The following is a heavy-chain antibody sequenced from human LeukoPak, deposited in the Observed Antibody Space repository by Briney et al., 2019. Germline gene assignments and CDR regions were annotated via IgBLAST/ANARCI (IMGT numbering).Heavy chain of an antibody. CDR2: ISSSSSTI. CDR1: GLTLSSYS. Sequence: GGSLRLSCAASGLTLSSYSMNWVRQAPGKGLEWVSYISSSSSTIYYADSVKGRFTISRDNAKNSLYLQMNSLRDEDTAVYYCARDSSSGWYYFDYWGQGTLVTVSS. CDR3: ARDSSSGWYYFDY. J-gene: IGHJ4*02. V-gene: IGHV3-48*02. D-gene: IGHD6-19*01.